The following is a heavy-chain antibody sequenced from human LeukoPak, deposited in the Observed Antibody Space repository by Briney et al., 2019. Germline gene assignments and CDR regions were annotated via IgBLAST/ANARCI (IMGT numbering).Heavy chain of an antibody. CDR3: ARVTAAGGGFDH. CDR2: IYFTGST. V-gene: IGHV4-59*02. J-gene: IGHJ4*02. D-gene: IGHD2-15*01. Sequence: SETLSLTCTVSGGSVGGYHWSWIRQPPGQGLECIGHIYFTGSTTYNPSLKSRVTITVDTSQNHFSLSLTSVTSADTAVYYCARVTAAGGGFDHWGQGTLVTVSS. CDR1: GGSVGGYH.